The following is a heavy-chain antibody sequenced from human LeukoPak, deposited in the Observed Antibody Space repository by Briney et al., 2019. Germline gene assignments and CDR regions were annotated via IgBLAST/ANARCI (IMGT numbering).Heavy chain of an antibody. CDR2: VYYSGST. Sequence: PSETLSLTCTVFGGSITSYYWSWIRQPPGKGLEWIGYVYYSGSTNYNPSLKGRVTISVDTSKNEFSLKLSSVTAADTAFYYCARHLTCRNLMATNRGLCAFDIWGQGTMVTVSS. V-gene: IGHV4-59*08. J-gene: IGHJ3*02. CDR1: GGSITSYY. CDR3: ARHLTCRNLMATNRGLCAFDI. D-gene: IGHD5-24*01.